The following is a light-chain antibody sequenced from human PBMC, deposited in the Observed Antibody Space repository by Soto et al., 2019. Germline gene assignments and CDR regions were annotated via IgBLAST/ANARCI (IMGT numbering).Light chain of an antibody. J-gene: IGLJ3*02. CDR3: GTWDSSLSAGV. Sequence: QSVLTQPPSVSAAPGQKVTISCSGSSSNIGNNYVSWFQQLPGTAPKLLIYENNNRPPGIPDRFSGSKSGTSATLGITGLQTGDEADYYCGTWDSSLSAGVFGGGTKLTVL. CDR2: ENN. V-gene: IGLV1-51*02. CDR1: SSNIGNNY.